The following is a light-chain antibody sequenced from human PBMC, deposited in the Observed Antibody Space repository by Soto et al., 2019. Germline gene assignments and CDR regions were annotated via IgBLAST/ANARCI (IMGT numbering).Light chain of an antibody. Sequence: QSALTQPASVSGSPGQSITISCTGTSSDVGAYNHVSWYQQHPGKVPKVMIYEVNNRPSGVSNRFSASKSGNTASLTISGLQAEDEATYYCSSFTSGGTWVFGGGTQLPVL. CDR3: SSFTSGGTWV. V-gene: IGLV2-14*03. J-gene: IGLJ3*02. CDR2: EVN. CDR1: SSDVGAYNH.